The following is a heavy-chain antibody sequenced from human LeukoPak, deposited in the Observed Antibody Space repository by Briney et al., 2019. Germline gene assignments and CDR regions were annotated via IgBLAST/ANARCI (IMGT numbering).Heavy chain of an antibody. Sequence: PGGSLRLSCAASGFTFSSYAMNWVRQAPGKGLEWVSGISGSGSNTYYADSVMGRFTISRDNSKNTLYLQMNSLRAEDTAVYYCAKDVLSGTYYYLDQWGQGTLVTVSS. V-gene: IGHV3-23*01. J-gene: IGHJ4*02. CDR3: AKDVLSGTYYYLDQ. CDR1: GFTFSSYA. CDR2: ISGSGSNT. D-gene: IGHD1-26*01.